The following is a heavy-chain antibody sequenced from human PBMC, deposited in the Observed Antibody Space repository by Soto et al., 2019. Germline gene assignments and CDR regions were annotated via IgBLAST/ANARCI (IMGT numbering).Heavy chain of an antibody. J-gene: IGHJ6*02. CDR3: ARDWGYYGMDV. D-gene: IGHD7-27*01. V-gene: IGHV1-18*01. CDR2: ISAYNGNT. Sequence: QVQLVQSGAEVKKPGASVKVSCKASGYTLTSYGISWVRQAPGQGLEWMGWISAYNGNTNYAQKLQGRVILTTDTSTSTAYMDLRSLRSDDTAVYYCARDWGYYGMDVWGQGTTVTVSS. CDR1: GYTLTSYG.